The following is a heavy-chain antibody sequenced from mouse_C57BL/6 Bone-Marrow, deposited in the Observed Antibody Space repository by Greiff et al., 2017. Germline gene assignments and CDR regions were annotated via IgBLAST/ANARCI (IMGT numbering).Heavy chain of an antibody. V-gene: IGHV1-54*01. CDR1: GYAFTNYL. Sequence: QVQLQQSGAELVRPGTSVKVSCKASGYAFTNYLIEWVKQRPGQGLEWIGVINPGSGGTNYNEKFKCKATLTADKSSSTAYMQLSGLTSEDSAVYFGAREVYYEYDDDAMDYWGRGTSVTVTA. D-gene: IGHD2-4*01. CDR3: AREVYYEYDDDAMDY. J-gene: IGHJ4*01. CDR2: INPGSGGT.